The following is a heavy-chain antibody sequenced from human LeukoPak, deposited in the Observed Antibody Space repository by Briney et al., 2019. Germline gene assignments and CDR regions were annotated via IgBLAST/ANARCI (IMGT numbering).Heavy chain of an antibody. J-gene: IGHJ4*02. D-gene: IGHD6-19*01. CDR1: GFTFSSYE. V-gene: IGHV3-48*03. CDR2: ISSSGSTI. Sequence: GGSLRLSCAASGFTFSSYEMNWVRQAPGKGLEWVSYISSSGSTIYYADSVKGRFTISRDNAKNSLYLQMNSLRAEDTAVYYCVSAAGYSSGGPDYWGQGTLVTVSS. CDR3: VSAAGYSSGGPDY.